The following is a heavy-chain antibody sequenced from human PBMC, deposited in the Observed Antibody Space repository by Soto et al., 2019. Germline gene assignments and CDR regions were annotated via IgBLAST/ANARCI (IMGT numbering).Heavy chain of an antibody. CDR1: GYTFTHTF. CDR3: ARVPGHKNSRGDF. J-gene: IGHJ4*02. Sequence: QVRLVQSGPEVRRPGASVTVSCKASGYTFTHTFFHWWRRAPGQGLEWMGYINPKSGDTHYSQTFRGRVSMTVDTSTDTASVGLSSLKSDDTAVYFCARVPGHKNSRGDFWGQGTPITVSS. D-gene: IGHD3-10*01. V-gene: IGHV1-2*02. CDR2: INPKSGDT.